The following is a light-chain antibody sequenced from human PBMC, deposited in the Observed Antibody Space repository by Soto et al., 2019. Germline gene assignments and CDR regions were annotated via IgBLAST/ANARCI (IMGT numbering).Light chain of an antibody. CDR2: SNN. CDR1: SSNIGSNT. J-gene: IGLJ2*01. CDR3: AAWDDSLNGHVV. V-gene: IGLV1-44*01. Sequence: QTVVTQPPSASGTPGRRVTISCSGSSSNIGSNTVNWYQQLPGTAPKLLIYSNNQRPSGVPDRFSGSKSGTSASLAISGLQSEDEADYYCAAWDDSLNGHVVFGGGTKLTVL.